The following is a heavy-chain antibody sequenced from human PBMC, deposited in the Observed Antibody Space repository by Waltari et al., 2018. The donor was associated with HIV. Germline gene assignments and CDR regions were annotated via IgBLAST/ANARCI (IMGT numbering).Heavy chain of an antibody. CDR1: GGSIISYY. V-gene: IGHV4-59*01. J-gene: IGHJ3*02. Sequence: QVQLQESGPGLVKPSETLSLTCTVSGGSIISYYWSWIRQPPGKGLEWIGHIYYSGSTNYNPSLKSRVTISLDTSKNQFSLKLSSVTAADTAVYYCARVRITMIVARPNDAFDIWGQGTMVTVSS. D-gene: IGHD3-22*01. CDR2: IYYSGST. CDR3: ARVRITMIVARPNDAFDI.